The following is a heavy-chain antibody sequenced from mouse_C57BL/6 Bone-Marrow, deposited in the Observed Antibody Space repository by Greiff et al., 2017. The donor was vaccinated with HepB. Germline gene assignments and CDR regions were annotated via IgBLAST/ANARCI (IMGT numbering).Heavy chain of an antibody. V-gene: IGHV1-18*01. J-gene: IGHJ1*03. CDR1: GYTFTDYN. CDR3: ARRGTTVVSSPYWYFDV. CDR2: INPNNGGT. D-gene: IGHD1-1*01. Sequence: EVQLQQSGPELVKPGASVKIPCKASGYTFTDYNMDWVKQSHGKSLEWIGDINPNNGGTIYNQKFKGKATLTVDKSSSTAYMELRSLTSEDTAVYYCARRGTTVVSSPYWYFDVWGTGTTVTVSS.